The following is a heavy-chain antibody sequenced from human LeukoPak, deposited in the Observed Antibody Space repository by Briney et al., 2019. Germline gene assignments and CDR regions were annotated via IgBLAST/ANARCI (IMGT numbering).Heavy chain of an antibody. D-gene: IGHD2-2*01. CDR1: GYTFTSYG. Sequence: ASVKVSCKASGYTFTSYGISWVRQAPGQGLEWMGWISAYNGNTNYAQKLQGRVTMTTDTSTSTAYMELRSLRSDDTDVYYCARGARSRACSSTSCYALEQWLDYYYYYYGMDVWGQGTTVTVSS. CDR3: ARGARSRACSSTSCYALEQWLDYYYYYYGMDV. V-gene: IGHV1-18*01. J-gene: IGHJ6*02. CDR2: ISAYNGNT.